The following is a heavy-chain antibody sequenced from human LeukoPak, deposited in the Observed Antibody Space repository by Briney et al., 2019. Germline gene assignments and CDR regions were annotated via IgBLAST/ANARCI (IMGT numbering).Heavy chain of an antibody. CDR3: AGHKGF. CDR2: IYYSGTT. V-gene: IGHV4-59*01. J-gene: IGHJ4*02. CDR1: GVSISGSY. Sequence: SETLSLTCTVSGVSISGSYWSWIRQLPGKELEWIGYIYYSGTTNYNPSLKSRVTISVDTSKSQFSLKLSSVTAADTAVYYCAGHKGFWGQGTLVTVSS.